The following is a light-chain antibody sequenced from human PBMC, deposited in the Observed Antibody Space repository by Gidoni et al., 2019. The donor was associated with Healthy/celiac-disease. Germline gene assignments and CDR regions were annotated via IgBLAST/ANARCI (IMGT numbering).Light chain of an antibody. CDR1: QSVSSN. V-gene: IGKV3-15*01. Sequence: EIVMTQSPATLSVSPGERATLSCRASQSVSSNLAWYQQKPGQVPRLLIYGASTRATGIPARFSGSGSGTEFTLTLSSLQSEDFAVYYCQQYNNWRGYTFXQXTKLEIK. CDR2: GAS. CDR3: QQYNNWRGYT. J-gene: IGKJ2*01.